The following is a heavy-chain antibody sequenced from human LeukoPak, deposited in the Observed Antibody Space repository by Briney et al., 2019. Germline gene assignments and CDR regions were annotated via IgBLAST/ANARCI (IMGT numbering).Heavy chain of an antibody. D-gene: IGHD6-6*01. CDR2: ISYDGSNK. CDR1: GFTFSSYA. CDR3: ATSSSAYYYYYGMDV. Sequence: GGSLRHSCAASGFTFSSYAMHWVRQAPGKGLEWVAVISYDGSNKYYADSVKGRFTISRDNSKNTLYLQMNSLRAEDTAVYYCATSSSAYYYYYGMDVWGQGTTVTVSS. V-gene: IGHV3-30-3*01. J-gene: IGHJ6*02.